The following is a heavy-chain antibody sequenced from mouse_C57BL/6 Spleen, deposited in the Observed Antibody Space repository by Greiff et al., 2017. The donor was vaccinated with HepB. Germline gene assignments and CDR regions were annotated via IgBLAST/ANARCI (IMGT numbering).Heavy chain of an antibody. V-gene: IGHV1-42*01. Sequence: VQLQQSGPELVKPGASVKISCKASGYSFTGYYMNWVKQSPEKSLEWIGEINPSTGGTTYNQKFKAKATLTVDKSSSTAYMQLKSLTSEDSAVYYCESTGTGYFDVWGTGTTVTVSS. CDR1: GYSFTGYY. CDR3: ESTGTGYFDV. D-gene: IGHD3-3*01. CDR2: INPSTGGT. J-gene: IGHJ1*03.